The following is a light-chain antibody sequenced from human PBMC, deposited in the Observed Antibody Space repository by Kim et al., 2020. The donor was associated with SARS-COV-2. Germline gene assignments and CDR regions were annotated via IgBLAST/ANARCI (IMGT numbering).Light chain of an antibody. Sequence: GPSVTISSTGTSSDVGGYNYVSWYQQHPGKAPKLMIYDVSKRPSGVPDRFSGSKSGNTASLTISGLQAEDEADYYCCSYAGSYTVVFGGGTQLTVL. J-gene: IGLJ2*01. CDR2: DVS. V-gene: IGLV2-11*01. CDR1: SSDVGGYNY. CDR3: CSYAGSYTVV.